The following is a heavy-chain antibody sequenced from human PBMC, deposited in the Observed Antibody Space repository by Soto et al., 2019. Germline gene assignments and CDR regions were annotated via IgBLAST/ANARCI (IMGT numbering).Heavy chain of an antibody. V-gene: IGHV1-69*13. CDR2: IIPIFGTA. CDR1: GGTFSSYA. CDR3: AREFADYYDSSGYYYFDY. D-gene: IGHD3-22*01. J-gene: IGHJ4*02. Sequence: SVKVSCKASGGTFSSYAISWVRQAPGQGLEWMGGIIPIFGTANYAQKFQGRVTITADESTSTAYMELSSLRSEDTAVCYCAREFADYYDSSGYYYFDYWGQGTLVTVSS.